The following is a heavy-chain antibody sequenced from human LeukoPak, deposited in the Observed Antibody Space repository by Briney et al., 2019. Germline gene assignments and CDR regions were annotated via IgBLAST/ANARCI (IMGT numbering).Heavy chain of an antibody. Sequence: ASVKVSCKASGYTFTGYYMHWVRQAPGQGLEWMGWINPNSGGTNYAQKFQGRVTMTRDTSISTAYMELSRLRSDDTAVYYCARTPYDSSGYYLDYWGQGTLVTVSS. D-gene: IGHD3-22*01. V-gene: IGHV1-2*02. J-gene: IGHJ4*02. CDR3: ARTPYDSSGYYLDY. CDR1: GYTFTGYY. CDR2: INPNSGGT.